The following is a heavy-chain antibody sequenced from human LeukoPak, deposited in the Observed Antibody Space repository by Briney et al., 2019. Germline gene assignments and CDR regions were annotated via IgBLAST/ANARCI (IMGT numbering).Heavy chain of an antibody. CDR1: GDSVSSNGAA. J-gene: IGHJ4*02. Sequence: SQTLSLTCAISGDSVSSNGAAWNWIRQSPTRGLEWLGRTMYRSKWYNDYAESVKSRIIINPDTSKNQFSLQLNSVTPEDTAVYYCARVNSRYSSGSYASSDYWGQGTLVTVSS. CDR2: TMYRSKWYN. D-gene: IGHD6-19*01. CDR3: ARVNSRYSSGSYASSDY. V-gene: IGHV6-1*01.